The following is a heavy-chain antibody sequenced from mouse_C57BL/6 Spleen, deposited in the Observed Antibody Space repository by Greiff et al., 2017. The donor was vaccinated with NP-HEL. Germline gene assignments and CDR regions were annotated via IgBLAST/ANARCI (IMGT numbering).Heavy chain of an antibody. D-gene: IGHD1-1*01. CDR1: GFTFSDYY. V-gene: IGHV5-12*01. CDR2: ISNGGGST. J-gene: IGHJ2*01. CDR3: ARHNYGTFDY. Sequence: EVNVVESGGGLVQPGGSLKLSCAASGFTFSDYYMYWVRQTPEKRLEWVAYISNGGGSTYYPDTVKGRFTISRDNAKNTLYLQMSRLKSEDTAMYYCARHNYGTFDYWGQGTTLTVSS.